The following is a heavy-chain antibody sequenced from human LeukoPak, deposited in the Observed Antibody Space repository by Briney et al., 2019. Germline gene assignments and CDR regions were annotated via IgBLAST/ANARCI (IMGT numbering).Heavy chain of an antibody. Sequence: SVKVSCKASGGTFSSYTISWVRQAPGQGLEWMGRIIPILGIANYAQKFQGRVTITADKSTSTAYMELSSLRSEDTAVYYCARDLGAAADHYYYYGMDVWGQGTTVTVSS. CDR1: GGTFSSYT. V-gene: IGHV1-69*04. CDR3: ARDLGAAADHYYYYGMDV. D-gene: IGHD6-13*01. CDR2: IIPILGIA. J-gene: IGHJ6*02.